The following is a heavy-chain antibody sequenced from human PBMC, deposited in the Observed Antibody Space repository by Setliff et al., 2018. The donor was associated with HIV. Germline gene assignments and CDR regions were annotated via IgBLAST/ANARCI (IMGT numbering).Heavy chain of an antibody. CDR1: GFSFSGSP. J-gene: IGHJ2*01. CDR2: IRSKADYYAT. Sequence: GSLRLSCAASGFSFSGSPVQWVRQASGKGLEWVGRIRSKADYYATVYAASVKGRFTISRDDSKSIAYLQMNNLKTEDTAVYYCTRVFYSFWSGYFLYWYFDLWGRGTMVTVSS. D-gene: IGHD3-3*01. CDR3: TRVFYSFWSGYFLYWYFDL. V-gene: IGHV3-73*01.